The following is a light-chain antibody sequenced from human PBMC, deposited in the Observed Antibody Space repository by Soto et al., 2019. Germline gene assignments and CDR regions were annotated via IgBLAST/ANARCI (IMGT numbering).Light chain of an antibody. CDR1: SRDVGIYNY. Sequence: QSALTQPRSVSGSPGQSVTVSCTGTSRDVGIYNYVSWYQQRPGAAPKVMIYDVTKRPSGVPDRFSGSKSANTASLTISGLQADDEADYYCCSYAGKYTLLFGGGTKVTVL. CDR2: DVT. V-gene: IGLV2-11*01. J-gene: IGLJ2*01. CDR3: CSYAGKYTLL.